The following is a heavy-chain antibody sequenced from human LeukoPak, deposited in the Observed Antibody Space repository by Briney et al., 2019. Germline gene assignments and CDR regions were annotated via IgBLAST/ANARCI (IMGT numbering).Heavy chain of an antibody. Sequence: GRSLRLSCAASGFSFDDYAMHWVRQAPGKGLEWVSGISWNSGNIHYADSVKGRFTISRDNAKNSLYVQMNSLRTEDTALYYCAKGSDLGIAAAGSLFDNWGQGTLVTVSS. CDR2: ISWNSGNI. CDR1: GFSFDDYA. V-gene: IGHV3-9*01. J-gene: IGHJ4*02. CDR3: AKGSDLGIAAAGSLFDN. D-gene: IGHD6-13*01.